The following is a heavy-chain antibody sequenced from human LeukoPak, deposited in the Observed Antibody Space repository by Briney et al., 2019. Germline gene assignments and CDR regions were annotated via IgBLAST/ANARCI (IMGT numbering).Heavy chain of an antibody. CDR2: IYNSGST. CDR3: ARDIRGSCSGGSCYHFDY. Sequence: SETLSLTCTVSGGSISSYYWNWIRQPPGKGLEWIGYIYNSGSTNNNPSLKSRVTISVDTSKKQFSLKLSSVTAADTAVYYCARDIRGSCSGGSCYHFDYWGQGTLVTVPS. CDR1: GGSISSYY. V-gene: IGHV4-59*12. J-gene: IGHJ4*02. D-gene: IGHD2-15*01.